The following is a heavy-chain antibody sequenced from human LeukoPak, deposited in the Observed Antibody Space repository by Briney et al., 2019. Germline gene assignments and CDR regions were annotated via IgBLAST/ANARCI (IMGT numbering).Heavy chain of an antibody. Sequence: PGGSLRLSCAASGFTFSSFWMHWVRQAPGKGLVWVSRINSDGSSTSYADSVKGRFTISRDNAKNTLYLQMNSLRAEDTAVYYCARARGSGSYLFDPWGQGTLVTVSS. D-gene: IGHD3-10*01. CDR2: INSDGSST. CDR3: ARARGSGSYLFDP. V-gene: IGHV3-74*01. J-gene: IGHJ5*02. CDR1: GFTFSSFW.